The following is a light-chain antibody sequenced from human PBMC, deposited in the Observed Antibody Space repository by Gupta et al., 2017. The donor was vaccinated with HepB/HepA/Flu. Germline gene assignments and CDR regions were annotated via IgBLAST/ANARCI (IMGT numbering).Light chain of an antibody. Sequence: QSVLTQPPSASGTPGQRVSISCAGSSSNIATKTVSWYQQFPGTAPRRLIYGSDQRPSGVPDRFSGSKSGTSASLAISGLQSEDEAYYFCAVWFDSLNGSVFGGGTKLTVL. V-gene: IGLV1-44*01. CDR2: GSD. J-gene: IGLJ2*01. CDR3: AVWFDSLNGSV. CDR1: SSNIATKT.